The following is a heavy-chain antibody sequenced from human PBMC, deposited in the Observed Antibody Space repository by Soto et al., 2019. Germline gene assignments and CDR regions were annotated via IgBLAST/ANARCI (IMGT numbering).Heavy chain of an antibody. CDR2: INPNGGST. Sequence: ASVKVSCKASGYTFISFYVHWVRQAPGQGLEWMGVINPNGGSTAYAQKFQGRVTMTRDTSTSTVYMELSSLRSEDTAVYYCARLATVTPPYYFDYWGQGTLVTVSS. CDR3: ARLATVTPPYYFDY. J-gene: IGHJ4*02. CDR1: GYTFISFY. V-gene: IGHV1-46*01. D-gene: IGHD4-17*01.